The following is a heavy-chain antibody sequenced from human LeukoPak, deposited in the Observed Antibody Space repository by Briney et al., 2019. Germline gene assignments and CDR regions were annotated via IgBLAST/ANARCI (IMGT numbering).Heavy chain of an antibody. J-gene: IGHJ4*02. V-gene: IGHV1-2*02. D-gene: IGHD1-14*01. Sequence: ASVTVSCKASGYTFAGYYMHWVRQAPGQGLEWMGWINPNSGGTNYAQKFQGRVTMTRDTSISTAYMELSRLRSDDTAVYYCARDLAPYGTFPDYWGQGTLVTVSS. CDR2: INPNSGGT. CDR3: ARDLAPYGTFPDY. CDR1: GYTFAGYY.